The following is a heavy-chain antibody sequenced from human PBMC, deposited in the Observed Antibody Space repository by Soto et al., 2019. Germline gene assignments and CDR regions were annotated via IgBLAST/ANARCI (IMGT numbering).Heavy chain of an antibody. J-gene: IGHJ6*02. CDR2: ISSSSSTI. Sequence: GGSLRLSCAASGFTFSSYSMNWVRQAPGKGLEWVSYISSSSSTIYYADSVKGRFTISRDNAKNSLYLQMNSLRDEDTAVYYCARDDPGRYYYGMDVWGQGTTVTVSS. CDR3: ARDDPGRYYYGMDV. CDR1: GFTFSSYS. V-gene: IGHV3-48*02.